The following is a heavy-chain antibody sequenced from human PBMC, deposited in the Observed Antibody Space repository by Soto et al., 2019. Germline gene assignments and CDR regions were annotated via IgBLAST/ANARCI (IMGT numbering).Heavy chain of an antibody. V-gene: IGHV3-11*01. CDR3: ARVRYCSSTSCYGAYYFDY. CDR2: ISSSGSTI. J-gene: IGHJ4*02. CDR1: GFTFSDYY. Sequence: QVQLVESGGGLVKPGGSLRLSCAASGFTFSDYYMSWIRQAPGKGLEWVSYISSSGSTIYYAGSVKGRFTISRDNAKNSLYLQMTGLRAEDTAVYYCARVRYCSSTSCYGAYYFDYWGQGTLVTVSS. D-gene: IGHD2-2*01.